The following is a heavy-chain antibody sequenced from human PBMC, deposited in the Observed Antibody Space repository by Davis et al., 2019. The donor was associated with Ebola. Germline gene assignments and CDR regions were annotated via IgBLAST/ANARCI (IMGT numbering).Heavy chain of an antibody. CDR1: GFRFSSHW. V-gene: IGHV5-51*01. D-gene: IGHD1-20*01. CDR3: ASLRRTITGMDDGFDV. J-gene: IGHJ3*01. Sequence: GESLKISCKGSGFRFSSHWIAWVRQMPGKGLEWMGIIYAGDSDTRYSPSFEGQVTISADKSISTAYLQWGRLKASDTAMYYCASLRRTITGMDDGFDVWGQGTMVTVSS. CDR2: IYAGDSDT.